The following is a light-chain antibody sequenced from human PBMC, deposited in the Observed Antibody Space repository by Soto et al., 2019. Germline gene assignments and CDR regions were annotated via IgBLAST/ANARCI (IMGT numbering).Light chain of an antibody. J-gene: IGKJ3*01. CDR3: QQSYSTLT. CDR2: AAS. V-gene: IGKV1-39*01. CDR1: QTISDY. Sequence: DIQMTQSPSSLSASVGDRVTITCRTSQTISDYLNWYQHKPGKAPKLLISAASSLQSGVPSRFSVSGSGTDFTLTISSLQPEDFATYYCQQSYSTLTFGPGTKVDIK.